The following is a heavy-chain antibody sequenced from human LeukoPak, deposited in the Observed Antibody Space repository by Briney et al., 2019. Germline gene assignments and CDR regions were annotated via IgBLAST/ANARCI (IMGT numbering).Heavy chain of an antibody. Sequence: SENLSLTCTVSGGSISSGGYYWSWIRQHPGKGLEWIGYIYYSGSTYYNPSLKSRVTISVDTSKNQFSLKLSSVTAADTAVYYCARAPNPRVFDPWGQGTLVTVSS. CDR3: ARAPNPRVFDP. CDR1: GGSISSGGYY. J-gene: IGHJ5*02. D-gene: IGHD1-14*01. CDR2: IYYSGST. V-gene: IGHV4-31*03.